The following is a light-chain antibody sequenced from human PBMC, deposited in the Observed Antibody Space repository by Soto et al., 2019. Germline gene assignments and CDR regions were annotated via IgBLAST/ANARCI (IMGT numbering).Light chain of an antibody. Sequence: EIVMTQSPATLSVSPGERATLSCRASQSVSGNLAWYQQKPGQAPRLLIYCVSTRATGIPARFSGSGSGTEFTLTISGLQSEDFAVYYWQLYNDCPPVTFGGGTKVEIK. CDR1: QSVSGN. CDR3: QLYNDCPPVT. J-gene: IGKJ4*01. CDR2: CVS. V-gene: IGKV3-15*01.